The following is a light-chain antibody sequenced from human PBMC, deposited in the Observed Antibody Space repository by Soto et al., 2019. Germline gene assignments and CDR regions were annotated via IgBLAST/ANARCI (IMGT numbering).Light chain of an antibody. CDR3: QQYDNLPPYT. CDR2: DAS. V-gene: IGKV1-33*01. J-gene: IGKJ2*01. Sequence: DIQMTQSPSSLSASVGDRVTITCQASQDISNYLNWYQQKPGKAPKLLIYDASNLETGVPSRFSGSGSGTDFTFNISSLQPEDIATYYCQQYDNLPPYTFGQGTKLVIK. CDR1: QDISNY.